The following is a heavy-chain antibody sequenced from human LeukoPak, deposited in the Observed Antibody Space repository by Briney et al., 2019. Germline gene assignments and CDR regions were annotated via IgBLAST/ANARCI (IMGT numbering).Heavy chain of an antibody. V-gene: IGHV4-38-2*02. CDR3: ARGGSSTMIAGTD. Sequence: SSETLSLTCIVSGYSISNGYYWVWTRPTPGKGLEWIASVSHRGTTYYNPSLKSRVSISIDTYKNQFSLKVDSVTAADTAVYFCARGGSSTMIAGTDWGQGTLLTVSP. D-gene: IGHD3-22*01. CDR2: VSHRGTT. J-gene: IGHJ4*02. CDR1: GYSISNGYY.